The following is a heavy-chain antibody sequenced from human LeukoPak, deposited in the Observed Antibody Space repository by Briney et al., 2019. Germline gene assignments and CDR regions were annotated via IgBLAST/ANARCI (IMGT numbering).Heavy chain of an antibody. CDR2: ISAYNGNT. V-gene: IGHV1-18*01. CDR3: ARDFGYSSGWYQPRYNWFDP. D-gene: IGHD6-19*01. CDR1: GYTFTSYG. Sequence: GASVKVSCKASGYTFTSYGISWVRQAPGQGLEWMGWISAYNGNTNYAQKLQGRVTMTTDTSTSTAYMELRSLRSDDTAVYYCARDFGYSSGWYQPRYNWFDPWGQGTLVTVSS. J-gene: IGHJ5*02.